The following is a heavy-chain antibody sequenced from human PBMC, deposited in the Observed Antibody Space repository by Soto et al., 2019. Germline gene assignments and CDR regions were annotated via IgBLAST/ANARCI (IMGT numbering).Heavy chain of an antibody. CDR3: ARRQAGDYGHWFDS. D-gene: IGHD4-17*01. Sequence: PSETLSLTCTVSGGSISSSSYYWGWIRQPPGKGLEWIGSIYYSGSTYYNPSLKSRVTISVDTSKNQFSLKVNSVTASDTAVYYCARRQAGDYGHWFDSWGQGILVTVSS. CDR2: IYYSGST. CDR1: GGSISSSSYY. V-gene: IGHV4-39*01. J-gene: IGHJ5*01.